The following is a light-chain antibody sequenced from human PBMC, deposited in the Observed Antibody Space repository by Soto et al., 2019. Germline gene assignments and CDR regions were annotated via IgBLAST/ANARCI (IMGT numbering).Light chain of an antibody. CDR2: EVS. Sequence: QSVLAQPASVSGSPGQSITISCTGTSGFVGSFSLVSWYQQHPGKAPKVMISEVSNRPSGVSNRFSGSKSGNTASLTISGLQAADEADYYCSSYTSTSTLVVFGTGTKLTVL. CDR1: SGFVGSFSL. V-gene: IGLV2-14*02. J-gene: IGLJ1*01. CDR3: SSYTSTSTLVV.